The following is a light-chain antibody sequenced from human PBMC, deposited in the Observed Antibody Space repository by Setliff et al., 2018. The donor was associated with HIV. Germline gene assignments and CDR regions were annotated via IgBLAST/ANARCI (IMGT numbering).Light chain of an antibody. Sequence: QSALAQPRSVSGSPGQSVNISCTGTSSDVGGYDFVSWYQQHPGKVPKLIIYDVNKRPSGVPDRFSGSKSGNTASLTISGLQADDEVDYYCCSYAGSPYVLGTGTKVTVL. V-gene: IGLV2-11*01. CDR2: DVN. CDR1: SSDVGGYDF. CDR3: CSYAGSPYV. J-gene: IGLJ1*01.